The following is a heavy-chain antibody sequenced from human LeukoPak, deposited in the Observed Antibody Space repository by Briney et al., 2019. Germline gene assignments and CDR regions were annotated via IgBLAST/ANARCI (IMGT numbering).Heavy chain of an antibody. V-gene: IGHV1-18*01. CDR2: ISAYNGNT. J-gene: IGHJ4*02. CDR1: GYTFTSYG. CDR3: AREAPGIAAAGLFDY. D-gene: IGHD6-13*01. Sequence: ASVKVSCKASGYTFTSYGISWVRQAPGQGLERMGWISAYNGNTNYAQKLQGRVTMTTDTSTSTAYMELRSLRSDDTAVYYCAREAPGIAAAGLFDYWGQGTLVTVSS.